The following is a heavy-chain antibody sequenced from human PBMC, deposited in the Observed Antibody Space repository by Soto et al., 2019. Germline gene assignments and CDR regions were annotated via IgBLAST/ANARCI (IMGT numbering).Heavy chain of an antibody. V-gene: IGHV3-30-3*01. J-gene: IGHJ5*02. D-gene: IGHD2-2*01. CDR2: ISYDGSNK. Sequence: QVQLVESGGGVVQPGRSLRLSCAASGFTFSSYAMHWVRQAPGKGLEWVAVISYDGSNKYYADSVKGRFTISRDNSKNPLYLPMTSLRAEDTAVYYCARDAAATSMNWFDPWGQVTLVTFAS. CDR1: GFTFSSYA. CDR3: ARDAAATSMNWFDP.